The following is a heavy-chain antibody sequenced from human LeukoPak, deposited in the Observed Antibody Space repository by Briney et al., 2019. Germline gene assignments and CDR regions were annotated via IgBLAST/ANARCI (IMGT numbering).Heavy chain of an antibody. V-gene: IGHV3-23*01. CDR3: AKDRSSSWYYFDY. D-gene: IGHD6-13*01. Sequence: GGSLRLSCAASGFTFSNYALSWVRQAPGKGLEWVSDISGSGGSTYYADSVKGRFTISRDNSKNTLYLQMNSLRAEDTAVYYCAKDRSSSWYYFDYWGQGILVTVSS. CDR2: ISGSGGST. CDR1: GFTFSNYA. J-gene: IGHJ4*02.